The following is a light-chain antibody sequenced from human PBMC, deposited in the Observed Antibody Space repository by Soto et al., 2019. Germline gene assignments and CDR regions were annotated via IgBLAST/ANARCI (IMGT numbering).Light chain of an antibody. CDR1: QSINSW. Sequence: DIQLTQSPSTLSASVGDRVTITCRASQSINSWLAWYQQKPGKAPNLLIYDASSLESGVPSRFSGSGSGTEFTLTISSLQPDDFATYYCQQYNNWPETFGQGTKVDIK. V-gene: IGKV1-5*01. CDR3: QQYNNWPET. CDR2: DAS. J-gene: IGKJ1*01.